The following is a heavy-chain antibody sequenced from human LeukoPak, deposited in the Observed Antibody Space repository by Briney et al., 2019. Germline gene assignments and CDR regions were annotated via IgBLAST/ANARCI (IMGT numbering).Heavy chain of an antibody. CDR1: GYTFTGYY. CDR3: AREGYSYGFWHSDY. D-gene: IGHD5-18*01. CDR2: INPNSGGT. V-gene: IGHV1-2*02. Sequence: ASVKVSCKASGYTFTGYYMHWVRQAPGQGPEWMGWINPNSGGTNYAQNFQGRVTMTRDTSISTAYMELSRLTSDDTAVYYCAREGYSYGFWHSDYWGQGNLVTVSS. J-gene: IGHJ4*02.